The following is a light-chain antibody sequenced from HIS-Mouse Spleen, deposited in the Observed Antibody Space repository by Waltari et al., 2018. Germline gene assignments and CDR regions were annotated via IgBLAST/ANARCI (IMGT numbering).Light chain of an antibody. Sequence: QSALTQPASVSGSPGQSITISCTGTSSDVGSYNLVSWYQQHPGKAPKLMIYEGSKRASGVSKRFCGSKSGNTASLTISGLQAEDEADYYCCSYAGSSTFVVFGGGTKLTVL. J-gene: IGLJ2*01. V-gene: IGLV2-23*03. CDR3: CSYAGSSTFVV. CDR1: SSDVGSYNL. CDR2: EGS.